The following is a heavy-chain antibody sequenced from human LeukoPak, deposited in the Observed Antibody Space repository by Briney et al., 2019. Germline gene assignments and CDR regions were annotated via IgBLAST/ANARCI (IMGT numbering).Heavy chain of an antibody. J-gene: IGHJ3*02. D-gene: IGHD3-22*01. V-gene: IGHV1-69*04. CDR3: ARDGGYYYDSSGYLVDAFDI. CDR2: IIPILGIA. Sequence: ASVKVSCKASGGTFSSYAISWVRQAPGQGLEWMGRIIPILGIANYAQKFQGRVTITADKSTSTAYMELSSLRSEDTAVYCCARDGGYYYDSSGYLVDAFDIWGQGTMVTVSS. CDR1: GGTFSSYA.